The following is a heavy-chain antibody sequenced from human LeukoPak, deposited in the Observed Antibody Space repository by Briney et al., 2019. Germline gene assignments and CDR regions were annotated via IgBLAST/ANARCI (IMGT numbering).Heavy chain of an antibody. CDR2: INPNSGGT. V-gene: IGHV1-2*02. Sequence: ASVKVSCKASGGTFSSYAISWVRQAPGQGLEWMGWINPNSGGTNYAQKFQGRVTMTRDTSISTAYMELSRLRSDDTAVYYCARGDPSHNNYYFDYWGQGTLVTVSS. J-gene: IGHJ4*02. CDR1: GGTFSSYA. CDR3: ARGDPSHNNYYFDY. D-gene: IGHD2-21*02.